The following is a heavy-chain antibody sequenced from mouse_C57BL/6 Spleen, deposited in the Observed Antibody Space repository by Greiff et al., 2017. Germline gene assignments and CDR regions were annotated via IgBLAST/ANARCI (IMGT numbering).Heavy chain of an antibody. CDR1: GYTFTSYW. V-gene: IGHV1-7*01. Sequence: QVQLQQSGAELAKPGASVKLSCKASGYTFTSYWMHWVKQRPGHGLEWIGYINPSSGYTKYNQKFKDKATLTADKSSSTAYMQLSSLAYEDSAVYYCAIETVTTVVADYWGQGTTRTVSS. J-gene: IGHJ2*01. CDR3: AIETVTTVVADY. CDR2: INPSSGYT. D-gene: IGHD1-1*01.